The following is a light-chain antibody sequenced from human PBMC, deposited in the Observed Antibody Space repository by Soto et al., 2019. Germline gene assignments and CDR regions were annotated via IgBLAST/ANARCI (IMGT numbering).Light chain of an antibody. CDR3: GTWDSSLSAV. J-gene: IGLJ7*01. CDR2: ENN. CDR1: SSNIGNNY. Sequence: QSVLTQPPSVSAAPGQKVTISCSGISSNIGNNYVSWYQQLPGTAPKLLIYENNKRPSGIPDRFSGSKSGTSATLGITGLQTGDEADYYCGTWDSSLSAVFGGGTQLIVL. V-gene: IGLV1-51*02.